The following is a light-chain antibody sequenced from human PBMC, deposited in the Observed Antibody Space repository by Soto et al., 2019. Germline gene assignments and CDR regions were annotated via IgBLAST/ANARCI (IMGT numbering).Light chain of an antibody. CDR3: HQYGSFPWT. CDR1: QSVRSSY. V-gene: IGKV3-20*01. CDR2: GAS. Sequence: EIVLTQSPGTLSLSPGERATLSCRASQSVRSSYLAWYQQKPGQAPRLLIYGASSRATGIPDRFSGSGSGTYFTLTISSLEPEDFAVYHCHQYGSFPWTFGQGTKVEIK. J-gene: IGKJ1*01.